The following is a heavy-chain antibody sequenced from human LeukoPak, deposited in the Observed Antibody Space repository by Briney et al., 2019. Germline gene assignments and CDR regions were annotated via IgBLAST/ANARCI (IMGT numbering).Heavy chain of an antibody. CDR1: GYSFTSYW. D-gene: IGHD6-13*01. V-gene: IGHV5-51*01. J-gene: IGHJ3*02. Sequence: GESLKISCKGSGYSFTSYWIGWVRQMPGKGLEWMGIIYPGDSDTRYSPSFQGQVTISADKSISTAYLQWSSLKASDTAMYYCARRFASQQNSDAFDIWGQGTMVTVSS. CDR2: IYPGDSDT. CDR3: ARRFASQQNSDAFDI.